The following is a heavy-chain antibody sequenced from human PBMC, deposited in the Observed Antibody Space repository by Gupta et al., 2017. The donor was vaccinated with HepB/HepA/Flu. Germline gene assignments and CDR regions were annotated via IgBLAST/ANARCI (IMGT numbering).Heavy chain of an antibody. D-gene: IGHD2-2*02. CDR3: ARASLYNGMDV. CDR2: IFSPGNT. CDR1: GDSIISYY. Sequence: QVQLQESGPGLVKPSETLSLTCTVSGDSIISYYWPWLPRPPGKGLEWLGYIFSPGNTNYNPALKSRVTISVDTSKNQISLKMNSVTAADTAVYDCARASLYNGMDVWGQGTTVTVSS. V-gene: IGHV4-59*01. J-gene: IGHJ6*02.